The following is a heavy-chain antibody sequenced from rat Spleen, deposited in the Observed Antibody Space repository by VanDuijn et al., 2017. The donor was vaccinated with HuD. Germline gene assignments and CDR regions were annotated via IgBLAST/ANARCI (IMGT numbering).Heavy chain of an antibody. J-gene: IGHJ3*01. Sequence: EVQLVETGGGLVQPGKSLKLSCAASGFTFSNYGMAWVRQAPTKGLEWVASISYDGASSYYPDSVKGRFTISRDNAKSTLYLQMDSLRSEDTATYYCAKVEVAWFAYWGQGTLVTVSS. V-gene: IGHV5-29*01. D-gene: IGHD3-7*01. CDR1: GFTFSNYG. CDR3: AKVEVAWFAY. CDR2: ISYDGASS.